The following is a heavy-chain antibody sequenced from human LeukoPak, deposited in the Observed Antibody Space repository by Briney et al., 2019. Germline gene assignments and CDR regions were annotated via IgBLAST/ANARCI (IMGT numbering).Heavy chain of an antibody. CDR1: GYTFTSYD. CDR3: ARGREVVTRLDY. J-gene: IGHJ4*02. Sequence: GASVKVSCKASGYTFTSYDINWVRQATGQGVEWMGWMNPNSGNTGYAQKFQGRVTMTRNTSISTAYMELSSLRSEDTAVYYCARGREVVTRLDYWGQGTLVTVSS. CDR2: MNPNSGNT. V-gene: IGHV1-8*01. D-gene: IGHD4-23*01.